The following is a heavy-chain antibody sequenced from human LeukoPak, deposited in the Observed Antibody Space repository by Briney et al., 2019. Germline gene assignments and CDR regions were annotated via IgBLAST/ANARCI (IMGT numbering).Heavy chain of an antibody. CDR1: GYTFTGYY. CDR2: INPNSGGT. J-gene: IGHJ4*02. Sequence: ASVKVSCKASGYTFTGYYMHWVRQAPGQGLEWMGWINPNSGGTNYAQKFQGRVTMTRDTSISTAYMELSRLRSDDTAVYYCALQRGYCSGGSCSSLDYWGQGTLVTVSS. V-gene: IGHV1-2*02. D-gene: IGHD2-15*01. CDR3: ALQRGYCSGGSCSSLDY.